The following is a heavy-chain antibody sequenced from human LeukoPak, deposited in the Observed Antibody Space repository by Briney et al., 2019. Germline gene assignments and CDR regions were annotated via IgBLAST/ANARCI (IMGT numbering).Heavy chain of an antibody. CDR2: IYYSGST. CDR1: GGSISSSSYY. V-gene: IGHV4-39*07. D-gene: IGHD2/OR15-2a*01. Sequence: SETLSLTCTVSGGSISSSSYYWGWIRQPPGKGLEWVGSIYYSGSTYYNPSLKSRVTISVDTSKNQFSLKLSSVTAADTAVYYCARDPFFPNPFDYWGQGTLVTVSS. CDR3: ARDPFFPNPFDY. J-gene: IGHJ4*02.